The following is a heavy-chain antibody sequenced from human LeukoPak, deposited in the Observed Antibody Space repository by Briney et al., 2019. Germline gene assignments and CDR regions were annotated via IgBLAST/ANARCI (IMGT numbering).Heavy chain of an antibody. J-gene: IGHJ4*02. CDR1: GGTFSSYA. CDR3: ARDSRSDYGNDY. CDR2: IIPILGIA. V-gene: IGHV1-69*04. D-gene: IGHD4-17*01. Sequence: GASVKVSCKASGGTFSSYAISWVRQAPGQGLEWMGRIIPILGIANYAQKSQGRVTITADKSTSTAYMELSSLRSEDTAVYYCARDSRSDYGNDYWGQGTLVTVSS.